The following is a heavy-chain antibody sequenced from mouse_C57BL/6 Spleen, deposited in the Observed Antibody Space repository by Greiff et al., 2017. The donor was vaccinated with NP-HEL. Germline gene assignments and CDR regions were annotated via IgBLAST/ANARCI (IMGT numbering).Heavy chain of an antibody. CDR3: ARERRNAMDY. CDR1: GYSITSGYY. CDR2: ISYDGSN. J-gene: IGHJ4*01. V-gene: IGHV3-6*01. Sequence: EVQLQESGPGLVKPSQSLSLTCSVTGYSITSGYYWNWIRQFPGNKLEWMGYISYDGSNNYNPSLQNRISITRDTSKNQFFLKLNSVTTEDTATYYCARERRNAMDYWGQGTSVTVSS.